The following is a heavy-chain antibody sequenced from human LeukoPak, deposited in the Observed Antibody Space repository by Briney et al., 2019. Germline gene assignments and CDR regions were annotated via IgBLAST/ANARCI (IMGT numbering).Heavy chain of an antibody. CDR2: IYHSGST. J-gene: IGHJ4*02. Sequence: SETLSLTCTVSGYSISSGYYWGWIRQPPGKGLEWIGSIYHSGSTYYNPSLKSRVTISLDTSKNQFSLKLSSVTAADTAVYYCARGAGIIQLWLVYWGQGTLVTVSS. CDR1: GYSISSGYY. V-gene: IGHV4-38-2*02. CDR3: ARGAGIIQLWLVY. D-gene: IGHD5-18*01.